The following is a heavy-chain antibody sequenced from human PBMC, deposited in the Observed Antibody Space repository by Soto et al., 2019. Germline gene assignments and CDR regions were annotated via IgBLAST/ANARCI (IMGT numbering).Heavy chain of an antibody. D-gene: IGHD3-16*01. Sequence: EVRLVESGGGLVKPGGSLRLACAASDFTFSNAWMNWVRQAPGEGLEWVGRLKSKADGGTTDYAAPVKGRFTISRDDSANTLYLDMNGLKTEDTAVYYCVDLRYGTFRIWGQGTMVTVSS. J-gene: IGHJ3*02. V-gene: IGHV3-15*07. CDR1: DFTFSNAW. CDR2: LKSKADGGTT. CDR3: VDLRYGTFRI.